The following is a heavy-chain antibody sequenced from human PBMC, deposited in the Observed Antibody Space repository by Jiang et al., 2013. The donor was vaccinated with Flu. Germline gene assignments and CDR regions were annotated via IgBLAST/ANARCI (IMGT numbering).Heavy chain of an antibody. J-gene: IGHJ4*02. CDR2: IIPXFGTA. CDR1: TFSSYA. D-gene: IGHD6-13*01. CDR3: ARGFYSSSWDY. V-gene: IGHV1-69*01. Sequence: TFSSYAISWVRQAPGQGLEWMGGIIPXFGTANYAQKFQGRVTITADESTSTAYMELSSLRSEDTAVYYCARGFYSSSWDYWGQGTLVTVSS.